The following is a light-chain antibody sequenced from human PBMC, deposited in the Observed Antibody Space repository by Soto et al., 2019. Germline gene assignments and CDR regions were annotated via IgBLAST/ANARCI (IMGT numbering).Light chain of an antibody. CDR2: AAC. V-gene: IGKV1-27*01. CDR1: QGIRNF. J-gene: IGKJ3*01. CDR3: QKYSSVPV. Sequence: DIQMTQSPTSLSASVGDTVTVTCQASQGIRNFVAWCQQKPGKAPKLLIYAACTLQSGVPSRFSGSGSGTDFTLTINSLQPEDVATYSCQKYSSVPVFGPGTKVEIK.